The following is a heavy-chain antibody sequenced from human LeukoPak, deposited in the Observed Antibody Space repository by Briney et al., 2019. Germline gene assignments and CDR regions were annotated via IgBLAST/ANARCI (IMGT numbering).Heavy chain of an antibody. CDR1: GFTFSSYE. D-gene: IGHD1-26*01. V-gene: IGHV3-48*03. CDR2: ISSSGRTK. J-gene: IGHJ3*02. CDR3: ARVMLPVYSGSYLVGAFDI. Sequence: PGGSLRLSCAASGFTFSSYEMNWARQAPGKGLEWVSYISSSGRTKYYADSVKGRFTISRDNSKNTLYLQMNSLRAEDTAVYYCARVMLPVYSGSYLVGAFDIWGQGTMVTVSS.